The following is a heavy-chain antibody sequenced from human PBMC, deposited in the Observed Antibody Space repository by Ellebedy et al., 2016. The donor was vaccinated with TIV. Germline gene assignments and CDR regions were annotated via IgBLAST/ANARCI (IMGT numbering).Heavy chain of an antibody. V-gene: IGHV3-15*01. D-gene: IGHD3-10*01. J-gene: IGHJ4*02. CDR2: IKSESDGGTT. CDR3: TTVWVVGGSYLKFDY. Sequence: PGGSLRLSCAASGLSFSKAWMSWVRQAPGKGLEWVGRIKSESDGGTTDYAAPVKGRFSISRDDSRNTLYLQMNSLKTEDTAVYYFTTVWVVGGSYLKFDYWGQGNRVTVSS. CDR1: GLSFSKAW.